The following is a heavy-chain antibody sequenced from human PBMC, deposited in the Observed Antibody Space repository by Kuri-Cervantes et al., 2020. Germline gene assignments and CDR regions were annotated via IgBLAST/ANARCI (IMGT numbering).Heavy chain of an antibody. J-gene: IGHJ3*02. Sequence: SVKLSCKASGYTFTGYYMHWVRQAPGQGLEWMAWINSYNGNTNYAQKVQGRVTMTTDTSTNTVYMELRSLRSDDTAVYYCARGRDWNYAFDIWGQGTMVTVSS. V-gene: IGHV1-18*04. D-gene: IGHD1-7*01. CDR3: ARGRDWNYAFDI. CDR2: INSYNGNT. CDR1: GYTFTGYY.